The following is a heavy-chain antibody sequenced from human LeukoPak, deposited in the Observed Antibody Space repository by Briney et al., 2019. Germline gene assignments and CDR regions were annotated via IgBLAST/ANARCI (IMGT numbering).Heavy chain of an antibody. J-gene: IGHJ1*01. CDR2: ISSSSSYI. CDR3: ARGEESYGDFQH. D-gene: IGHD4-17*01. CDR1: GFTFSSYS. Sequence: PGGSLRLSCAASGFTFSSYSMNWVRQAPGKGLEWVSSISSSSSYIYYADSVKGRFTISRDNAKNSLYLQMNSLRAEDTAVYYCARGEESYGDFQHWGQGTLVTVSS. V-gene: IGHV3-21*01.